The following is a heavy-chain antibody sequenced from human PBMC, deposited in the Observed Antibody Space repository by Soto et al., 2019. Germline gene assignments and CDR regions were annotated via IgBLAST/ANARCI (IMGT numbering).Heavy chain of an antibody. CDR3: ARPPRSGIDAFDI. V-gene: IGHV1-46*01. Sequence: ASVKVCFNASGYTFTSYYIHWLLQSPGQGLEWMGIINPSGGSTTYAQKFPGRVTMTRDTSTSTVYMELSSLRSEDTAVYYCARPPRSGIDAFDIWGQRTMVTVSS. CDR2: INPSGGST. J-gene: IGHJ3*02. D-gene: IGHD3-3*01. CDR1: GYTFTSYY.